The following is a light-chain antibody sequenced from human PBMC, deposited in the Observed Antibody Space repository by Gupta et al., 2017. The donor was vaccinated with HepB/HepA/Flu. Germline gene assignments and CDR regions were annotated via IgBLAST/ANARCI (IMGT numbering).Light chain of an antibody. CDR3: LLSYSGARV. J-gene: IGLJ2*01. Sequence: AVVTQEPSLTVSPGGTVNLTCGSSTGAVTSGHYPYWFQQKPGQDPRKLIYDTSNTPTRTPALFSGSVLGGKAALTLSGAQPEDEDEYYCLLSYSGARVFGGGTKLTVL. CDR2: DTS. V-gene: IGLV7-46*01. CDR1: TGAVTSGHY.